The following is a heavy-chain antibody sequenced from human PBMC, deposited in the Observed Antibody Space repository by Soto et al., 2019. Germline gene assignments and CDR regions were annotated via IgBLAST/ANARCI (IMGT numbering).Heavy chain of an antibody. D-gene: IGHD2-2*02. CDR3: ARHGYTSGRTYFDY. CDR1: GGSFSGYY. CDR2: INHSGST. V-gene: IGHV4-34*01. J-gene: IGHJ4*02. Sequence: SETLSLTCAVYGGSFSGYYWSWIRQPPGKRLEWIGEINHSGSTNYNPSLKSRVTISVDTSKNQFSLKLTSVTAADTPVYYCARHGYTSGRTYFDYWGQGTLVTVSS.